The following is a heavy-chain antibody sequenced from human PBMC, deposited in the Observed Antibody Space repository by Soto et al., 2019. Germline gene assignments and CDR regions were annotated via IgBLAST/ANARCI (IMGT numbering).Heavy chain of an antibody. D-gene: IGHD6-13*01. CDR3: ARPPQYGSSYGMDV. V-gene: IGHV5-10-1*01. CDR2: VDPSDSYS. Sequence: GESLKISCKGSGYNFTSYWINWVRQMPGKGLEWMGRVDPSDSYSNYSPSFQGHIIMSVDKSSTTAYLQWSSLKASDTAMYYCARPPQYGSSYGMDVWGQGTTVTVSS. J-gene: IGHJ6*02. CDR1: GYNFTSYW.